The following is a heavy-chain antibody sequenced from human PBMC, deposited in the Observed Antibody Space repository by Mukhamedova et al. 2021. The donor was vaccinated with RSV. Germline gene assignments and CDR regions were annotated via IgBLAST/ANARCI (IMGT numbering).Heavy chain of an antibody. Sequence: GGFDPEDGETIYAQKFQGRVTMTEDTSTDTAYMELSSLRSEDTAVYYCATDTFPYGSGGSCDSPVLDYWGQGTLVTVSS. D-gene: IGHD2-15*01. CDR2: FDPEDGET. J-gene: IGHJ4*02. CDR3: ATDTFPYGSGGSCDSPVLDY. V-gene: IGHV1-24*01.